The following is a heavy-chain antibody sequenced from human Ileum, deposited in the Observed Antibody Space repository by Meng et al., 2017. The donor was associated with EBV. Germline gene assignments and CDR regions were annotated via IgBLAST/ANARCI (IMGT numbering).Heavy chain of an antibody. Sequence: VQLQGSGPGLVKPSETLSLTSAVSGGSISRSDWWSWVRQPPGKGLGWIGETSHSGSTNYSPSLKSRVTISLDKSKNQLSLKLNSVTAADTAVYYCASSDYYRSDYWGQGTLVTVSS. J-gene: IGHJ4*02. D-gene: IGHD3-22*01. CDR1: GGSISRSDW. CDR2: TSHSGST. CDR3: ASSDYYRSDY. V-gene: IGHV4-4*02.